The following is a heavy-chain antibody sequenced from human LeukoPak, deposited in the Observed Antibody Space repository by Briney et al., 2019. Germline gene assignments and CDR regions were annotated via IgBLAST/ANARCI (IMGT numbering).Heavy chain of an antibody. V-gene: IGHV4-61*02. CDR3: ARDHYYDPRGAFDI. CDR2: IYTSGST. D-gene: IGHD3-22*01. Sequence: SETLSLTCTVSGGSISSGSYYWSWIRQPAGKGLEWIGRIYTSGSTNYNPSLKSRVTISVGTSKNQFSLKLSSVTAADTAVYYCARDHYYDPRGAFDIWGQGTMVTVSS. J-gene: IGHJ3*02. CDR1: GGSISSGSYY.